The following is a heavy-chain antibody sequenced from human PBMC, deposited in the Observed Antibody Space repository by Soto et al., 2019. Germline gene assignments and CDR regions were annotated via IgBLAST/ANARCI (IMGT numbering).Heavy chain of an antibody. V-gene: IGHV2-5*02. CDR3: AHWQGAVLDY. Sequence: QIPLKESGPTMVKPTQTLTLTCTSSGFSLSTSGVGVGWIRHPPGKALEWLALIYWDDDEGYSPFLKSRLTITKDTTKNQVFLKMTNMDPEDTATYYCAHWQGAVLDYWGQGTLVTVSS. J-gene: IGHJ4*02. CDR2: IYWDDDE. CDR1: GFSLSTSGVG. D-gene: IGHD3-16*01.